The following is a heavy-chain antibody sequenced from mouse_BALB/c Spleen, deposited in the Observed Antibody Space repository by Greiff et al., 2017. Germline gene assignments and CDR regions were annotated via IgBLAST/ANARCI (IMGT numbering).Heavy chain of an antibody. CDR3: ARYYGSSYYAMDY. J-gene: IGHJ4*01. CDR1: GYSFTSYW. Sequence: VHVKQSGTVLARPGASVKMSCKASGYSFTSYWMHWVKQRPEQGLEWIGRIDPANGNTKYDPKFQGKATITADTSSNTAYLQLSSLTSEDTAVYYCARYYGSSYYAMDYWGQGTSVTVSS. V-gene: IGHV14-1*02. D-gene: IGHD1-1*01. CDR2: IDPANGNT.